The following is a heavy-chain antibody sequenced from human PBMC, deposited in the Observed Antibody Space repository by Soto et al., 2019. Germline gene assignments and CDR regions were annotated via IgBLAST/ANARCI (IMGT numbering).Heavy chain of an antibody. D-gene: IGHD2-2*01. V-gene: IGHV3-23*01. CDR2: ITGSGDYT. Sequence: EVQLLESGGGLVQPGGSLRLSCAASGFTFSNYAMSWVRQAPGKGLEWVSSITGSGDYTYYADSVKGRFTISRDNSKNSLYLQMNSLRAEDTAVYYCARGCSSASCYYYWGQGTLVTVSS. J-gene: IGHJ4*02. CDR1: GFTFSNYA. CDR3: ARGCSSASCYYY.